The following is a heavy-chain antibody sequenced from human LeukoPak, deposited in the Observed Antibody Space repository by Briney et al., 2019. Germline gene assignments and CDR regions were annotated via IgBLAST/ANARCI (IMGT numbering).Heavy chain of an antibody. CDR2: ITDDEDT. CDR1: GFPFRSYA. J-gene: IGHJ4*02. CDR3: ARESRYSSSWIPDY. Sequence: GGSLRLSCVVAGFPFRSYAMTWVRQTPGKGLESVSVITDDEDTYYADSVKGRFTISRDNSKNTLYLQMNSLRDEDTAVYYCARESRYSSSWIPDYWGQGTLVTVSS. V-gene: IGHV3-23*01. D-gene: IGHD6-13*01.